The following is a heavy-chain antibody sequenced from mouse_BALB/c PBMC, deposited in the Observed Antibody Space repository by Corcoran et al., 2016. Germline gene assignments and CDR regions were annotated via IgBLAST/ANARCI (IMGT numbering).Heavy chain of an antibody. CDR1: GYSCTSYY. CDR3: ASGSSYWYFDV. D-gene: IGHD1-1*01. V-gene: IGHV1S135*01. CDR2: IDPFNGGT. J-gene: IGHJ1*01. Sequence: IQLQQSGPELMRPGASVKISCKASGYSCTSYYIHWEKQSHGKSLEWIGYIDPFNGGTSYNQKFKGKATLTVDKSSSTAYMHLSSLTSEDSAVYYCASGSSYWYFDVWSAGTTVTVSS.